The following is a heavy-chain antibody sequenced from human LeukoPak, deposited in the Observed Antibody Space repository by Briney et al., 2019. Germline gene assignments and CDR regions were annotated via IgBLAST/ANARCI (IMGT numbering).Heavy chain of an antibody. V-gene: IGHV4-34*01. J-gene: IGHJ4*02. CDR1: GGSFSGYY. D-gene: IGHD6-19*01. CDR2: INHSGST. CDR3: ARARGYSSGSLTRFFDY. Sequence: SESLSLTCAVYGGSFSGYYWSWIRQPPGKGLEWIGEINHSGSTNYNPSLKSRVTISVDTSKNQFSLKLSSVTAADTAVYYCARARGYSSGSLTRFFDYWGQGTLVTVSS.